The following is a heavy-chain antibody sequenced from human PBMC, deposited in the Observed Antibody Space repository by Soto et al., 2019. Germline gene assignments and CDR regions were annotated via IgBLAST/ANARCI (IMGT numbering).Heavy chain of an antibody. CDR2: ISYDGSNK. V-gene: IGHV3-30-3*01. Sequence: QVQLVESGGGVVQPGRSLRLSCAASGFTFSSYAMHWVRQAPGKGLEWVAVISYDGSNKYYADSVKGRFTISRDNSKNTLYLQMNSLRAEDTAVYYCARDAQQLDYYCYGMDVWGQVTTVTVSS. D-gene: IGHD6-13*01. J-gene: IGHJ6*02. CDR3: ARDAQQLDYYCYGMDV. CDR1: GFTFSSYA.